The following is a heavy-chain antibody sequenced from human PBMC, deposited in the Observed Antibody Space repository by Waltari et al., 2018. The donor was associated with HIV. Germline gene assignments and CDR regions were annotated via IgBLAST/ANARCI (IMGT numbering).Heavy chain of an antibody. Sequence: QVQLQQWGAGLLKPSETLSLTCAVYGGSFSGSYWSWIRKPPGKGLEWIGEINHRGSTNYTPSLKSRVTISVYTCKNQFSLKLSSVTAADTAVYYCARSVLKYSYGYFYYWGQGTLVTVSS. J-gene: IGHJ4*02. CDR3: ARSVLKYSYGYFYY. D-gene: IGHD5-18*01. CDR1: GGSFSGSY. CDR2: INHRGST. V-gene: IGHV4-34*01.